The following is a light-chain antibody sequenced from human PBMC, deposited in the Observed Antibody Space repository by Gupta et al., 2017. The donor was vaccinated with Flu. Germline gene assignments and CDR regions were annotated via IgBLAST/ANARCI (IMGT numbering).Light chain of an antibody. V-gene: IGLV3-19*01. CDR3: NARDSSGNHYV. CDR2: NEQ. Sequence: SSELTQVPVVSVALGQTVRSTCQGDSLRGYYSSWYQQRPGQAPVLVIYNEQPRPSGIPDRFSGSSSGNTASLTITGAQAEDEADYYCNARDSSGNHYVFGSGTKVTVL. CDR1: SLRGYY. J-gene: IGLJ1*01.